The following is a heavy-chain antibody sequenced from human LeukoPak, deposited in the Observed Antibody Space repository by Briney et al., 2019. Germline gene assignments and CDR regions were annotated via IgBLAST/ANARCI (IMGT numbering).Heavy chain of an antibody. V-gene: IGHV4-4*02. J-gene: IGHJ6*02. CDR2: IYHSGRT. Sequence: SETLSLTCAVSGGSISSSHWWSWVRQPPGKGLEWIGEIYHSGRTNYNPSLKRRVTISVDKSKNQFSLKLSSVTAADTAVYYCASRGDGSGSYYSSYYYYGMDVWGQGTTVTVSS. CDR1: GGSISSSHW. CDR3: ASRGDGSGSYYSSYYYYGMDV. D-gene: IGHD3-10*01.